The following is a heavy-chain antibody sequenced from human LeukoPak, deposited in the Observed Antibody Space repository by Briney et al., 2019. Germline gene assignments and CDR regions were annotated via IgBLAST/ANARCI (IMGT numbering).Heavy chain of an antibody. Sequence: GGSLRLSCAASGFTFSSYGMHWVRQAPGKGLEWVSAISGSGGSTYYADSVKGRFTISRDNSKNTLYLQMNSLRAEDTAVYYCAKSLDPDCGGDWCYWYFDLWGRGTLVTVSS. D-gene: IGHD2-21*02. J-gene: IGHJ2*01. CDR2: ISGSGGST. CDR3: AKSLDPDCGGDWCYWYFDL. V-gene: IGHV3-23*01. CDR1: GFTFSSYG.